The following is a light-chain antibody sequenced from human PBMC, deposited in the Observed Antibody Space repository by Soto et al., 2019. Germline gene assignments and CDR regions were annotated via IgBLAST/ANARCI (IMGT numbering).Light chain of an antibody. CDR1: QSISSY. CDR3: QQSYSTPLT. J-gene: IGKJ4*01. CDR2: AAS. V-gene: IGKV1-39*01. Sequence: DIHMTQSPSSLSASAGDRVTITCRASQSISSYLNWYQQKPGKAPKLLIYAASSLQSGVPSRFSGSGSGTDFTLTISSLQPEDFATYYCQQSYSTPLTFGGGTKVDIK.